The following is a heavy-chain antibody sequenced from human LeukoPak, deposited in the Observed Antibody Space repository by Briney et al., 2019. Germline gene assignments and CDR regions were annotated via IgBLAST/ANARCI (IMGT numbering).Heavy chain of an antibody. V-gene: IGHV3-11*01. CDR1: GFTFSDYY. D-gene: IGHD3-22*01. CDR3: ARHYYHSSGHGGY. CDR2: ISSSGRTI. J-gene: IGHJ4*02. Sequence: GGSLRLSCAASGFTFSDYYMSWIRQAPGKGLEWLSYISSSGRTIYYADSVKGRFTISKDNAKNSLYLQMNSLRVEDTAVYYCARHYYHSSGHGGYWGQGTLVTVSS.